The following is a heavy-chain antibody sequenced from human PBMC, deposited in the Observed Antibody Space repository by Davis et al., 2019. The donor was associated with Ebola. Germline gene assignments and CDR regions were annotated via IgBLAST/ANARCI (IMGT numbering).Heavy chain of an antibody. V-gene: IGHV1-69*04. Sequence: AASVKVSCKASGGTFSSYAISWVRQAPGQGLEWMGRIIPILGIANYAQKFQGRVTITADKSTSTAYMELSSLRSEDTAVYYCARGGYSYGYGLDYWGQGSLVTVSS. CDR2: IIPILGIA. CDR3: ARGGYSYGYGLDY. D-gene: IGHD5-18*01. J-gene: IGHJ4*02. CDR1: GGTFSSYA.